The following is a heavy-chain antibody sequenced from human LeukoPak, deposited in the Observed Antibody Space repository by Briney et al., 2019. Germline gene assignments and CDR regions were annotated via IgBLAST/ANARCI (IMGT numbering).Heavy chain of an antibody. D-gene: IGHD3-9*01. J-gene: IGHJ5*02. CDR1: GGTFSSYA. CDR3: ARGYFDWLLSEKINWFDP. V-gene: IGHV1-69*13. CDR2: IIPIFGTA. Sequence: GASVKVSCKASGGTFSSYAISWVRQAPGQGLEWMGGIIPIFGTANYAQKFQGRVTITADESTSTAYMELSSLRSEDTAVYYCARGYFDWLLSEKINWFDPWGQGTLVTVSS.